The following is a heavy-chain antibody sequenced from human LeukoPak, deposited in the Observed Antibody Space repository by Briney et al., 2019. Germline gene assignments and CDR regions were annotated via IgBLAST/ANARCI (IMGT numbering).Heavy chain of an antibody. CDR2: IWYDGSTK. D-gene: IGHD6-19*01. CDR1: GFTFSSYG. Sequence: GRSLRLSCAASGFTFSSYGMHWVRQAPGKGLEWVSVIWYDGSTKYYADSVKGRFTISRDNSKTTLYLQMNSLRAEDTAMYYCASTSGWYEPIDYWGQGTLVTVSS. J-gene: IGHJ4*02. CDR3: ASTSGWYEPIDY. V-gene: IGHV3-33*01.